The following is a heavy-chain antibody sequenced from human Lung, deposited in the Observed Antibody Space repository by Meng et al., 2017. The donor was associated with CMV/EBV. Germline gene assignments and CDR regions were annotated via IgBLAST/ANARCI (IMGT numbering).Heavy chain of an antibody. Sequence: SVKVSCKASGGTFSSYAISWVRQAPGQGLEWMGGIIPIFGTANYAQKFQGRVTITTDESMSTAYMELSSLRSEDTAVYYCARFVYRPPHYYYGMDVWGPGNTV. D-gene: IGHD3-16*01. CDR1: GGTFSSYA. CDR2: IIPIFGTA. J-gene: IGHJ6*01. V-gene: IGHV1-69*05. CDR3: ARFVYRPPHYYYGMDV.